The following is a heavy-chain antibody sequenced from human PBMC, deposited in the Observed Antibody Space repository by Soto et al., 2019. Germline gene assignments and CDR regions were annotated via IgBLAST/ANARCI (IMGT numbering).Heavy chain of an antibody. Sequence: QVDLVQSGAEVKKPGASVTISSKELGGAITRYYINGVGRALGGGLEWMGIINPGGGSASYAQKFQDRVTIDKDTSTGTVYMDLRSLRTEDTAVYYCARDTSGWSLNGLDVWGQGTTVNVSS. CDR3: ARDTSGWSLNGLDV. CDR1: GGAITRYY. V-gene: IGHV1-46*01. D-gene: IGHD6-19*01. J-gene: IGHJ6*02. CDR2: INPGGGSA.